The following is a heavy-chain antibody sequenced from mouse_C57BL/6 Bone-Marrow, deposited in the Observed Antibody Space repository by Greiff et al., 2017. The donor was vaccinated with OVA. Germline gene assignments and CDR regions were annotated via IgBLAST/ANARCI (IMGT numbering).Heavy chain of an antibody. Sequence: ESGPGLVKPSPSLSLSCSVTGYSITSGYYWNWIRQFPGNKLEWMGYISYDGSTNYNPSLKNRTSITRDTSKNQFFLKLNSVTTEDTAAYYCARGPHCDGSFADWGQGTLVTVAA. J-gene: IGHJ3*01. CDR1: GYSITSGYY. CDR3: ARGPHCDGSFAD. CDR2: ISYDGST. V-gene: IGHV3-6*01. D-gene: IGHD2-3*01.